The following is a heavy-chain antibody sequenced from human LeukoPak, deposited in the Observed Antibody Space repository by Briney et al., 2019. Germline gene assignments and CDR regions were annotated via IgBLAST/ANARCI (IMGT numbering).Heavy chain of an antibody. V-gene: IGHV1-2*02. D-gene: IGHD6-6*01. CDR3: ARDVGLYSSSSPPFEY. CDR2: INPNSGGT. Sequence: GASVKVSCKASGYTFTGYYMHWVRQAPGQGLEWMGWINPNSGGTNYAQKFQGRVTMTRDTSISTAYMELSRLRSDDTAVYYCARDVGLYSSSSPPFEYWGQGTLVTVSS. CDR1: GYTFTGYY. J-gene: IGHJ4*02.